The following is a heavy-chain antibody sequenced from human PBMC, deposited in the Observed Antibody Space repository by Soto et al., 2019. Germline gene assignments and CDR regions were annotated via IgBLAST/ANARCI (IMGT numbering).Heavy chain of an antibody. D-gene: IGHD2-2*01. J-gene: IGHJ6*03. V-gene: IGHV3-23*01. CDR1: GFTYSNVA. CDR2: ITGSTGTT. Sequence: SQRRSCAASGFTYSNVAMSWVHHAPGKGLEWVSEITGSTGTTYYADSVRGRFIISRDNSKNTLHLQMNSLRAEDTAVYYCAKDTSSSPYYMDVWGKGTTVTVSS. CDR3: AKDTSSSPYYMDV.